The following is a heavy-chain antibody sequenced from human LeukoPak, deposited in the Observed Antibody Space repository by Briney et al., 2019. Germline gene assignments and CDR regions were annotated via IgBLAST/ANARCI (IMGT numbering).Heavy chain of an antibody. D-gene: IGHD3-22*01. J-gene: IGHJ4*02. Sequence: GGSLRLSCAASGFPFSDYGMYWVRQAPGKGLEWLAVISHDGNNKYYADSVKGRITISRDNSKNTLYLQMNSLRAEDTAVYYCAKAEGYYDSSGYYNYWGQGTLVTVSS. V-gene: IGHV3-30*18. CDR2: ISHDGNNK. CDR3: AKAEGYYDSSGYYNY. CDR1: GFPFSDYG.